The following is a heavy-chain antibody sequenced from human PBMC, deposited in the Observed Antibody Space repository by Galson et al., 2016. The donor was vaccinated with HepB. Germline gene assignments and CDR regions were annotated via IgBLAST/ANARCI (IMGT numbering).Heavy chain of an antibody. V-gene: IGHV1-46*01. J-gene: IGHJ6*02. CDR1: GSIRHF. CDR2: IYPSGDTT. CDR3: ARDSPGGYGLWYGMDA. Sequence: SVKVSCKASGSIRHFLHWVRQAPGQGPEWLGIIYPSGDTTIYAQKFQGRLTLTRDTSTNTVHMELKSLRSDDTAVYYCARDSPGGYGLWYGMDAWGQGTTVTVS. D-gene: IGHD5-12*01.